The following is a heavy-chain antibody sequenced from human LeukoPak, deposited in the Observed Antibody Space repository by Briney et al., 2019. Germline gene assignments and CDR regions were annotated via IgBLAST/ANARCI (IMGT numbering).Heavy chain of an antibody. CDR3: AKDFYDSSGSRYDY. V-gene: IGHV3-23*01. J-gene: IGHJ4*02. Sequence: GGSLRLSCTASGFACSSYAMSWVRQAPGVGLAWVSAIDGGGGRTWHADSVRGRFTISRDNSKNTLFMQMNSLRAEDTAVYYCAKDFYDSSGSRYDYWGQGTLVTVSS. D-gene: IGHD3-22*01. CDR1: GFACSSYA. CDR2: IDGGGGRT.